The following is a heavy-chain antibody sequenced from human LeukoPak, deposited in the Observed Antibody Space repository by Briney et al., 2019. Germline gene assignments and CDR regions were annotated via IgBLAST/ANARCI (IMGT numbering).Heavy chain of an antibody. V-gene: IGHV4-34*01. CDR3: ARGPKILRYFDWTFSDY. Sequence: SETLSLTCAVYGGSFSGYYWSWIRQPPGKGLEWIGEINHSGSTNYNPSLKSRVTISVDTSKNQFSLKLSSVTAADTAVYYCARGPKILRYFDWTFSDYWGQGTLVTVSP. J-gene: IGHJ4*02. CDR2: INHSGST. CDR1: GGSFSGYY. D-gene: IGHD3-9*01.